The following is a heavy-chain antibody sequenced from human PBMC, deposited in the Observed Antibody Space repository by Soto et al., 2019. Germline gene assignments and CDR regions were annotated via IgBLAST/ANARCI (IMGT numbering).Heavy chain of an antibody. V-gene: IGHV4-31*03. CDR1: GGSIGSGGYY. J-gene: IGHJ6*02. CDR2: IYYSGST. CDR3: ARDSYPDYYAMDV. D-gene: IGHD2-2*02. Sequence: SSDTLSLTCTVSGGSIGSGGYYWSWVRQRPGKGLEWIGYIYYSGSTYYNPSLKSRLTISIDTSKSQFSLNLSSVTAADTAVYYCARDSYPDYYAMDVSGPGPSVTLSS.